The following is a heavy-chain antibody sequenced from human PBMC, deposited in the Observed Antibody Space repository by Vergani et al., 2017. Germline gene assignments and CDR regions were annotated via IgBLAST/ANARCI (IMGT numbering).Heavy chain of an antibody. CDR1: GFPLSNYD. Sequence: QVQLVESGGGVVQRGGSLRLSCATSGFPLSNYDMQWIRQGPGKGLEFVAFIQFDGSNQYYADSVKGRFTLSRDFSKNTLYLQMNSLRTDDTATYYCAKLFRGWGIDYWGQGTQVIVSS. D-gene: IGHD3-16*01. J-gene: IGHJ4*02. V-gene: IGHV3-30*02. CDR3: AKLFRGWGIDY. CDR2: IQFDGSNQ.